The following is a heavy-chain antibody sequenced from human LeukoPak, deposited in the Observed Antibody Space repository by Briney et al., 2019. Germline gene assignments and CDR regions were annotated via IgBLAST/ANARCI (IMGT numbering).Heavy chain of an antibody. V-gene: IGHV3-23*01. CDR1: GFTFSSYA. J-gene: IGHJ4*02. CDR3: AKGHIVVVVAATTVDY. CDR2: ISGSGGST. D-gene: IGHD2-15*01. Sequence: PGGSLRLSCAASGFTFSSYAMSWVRQAPGKGLEWVSAISGSGGSTYYADSVKGRFTISRDNSKNTLYLQMNSLRAEDTAVYYCAKGHIVVVVAATTVDYWGQGTLVTVSS.